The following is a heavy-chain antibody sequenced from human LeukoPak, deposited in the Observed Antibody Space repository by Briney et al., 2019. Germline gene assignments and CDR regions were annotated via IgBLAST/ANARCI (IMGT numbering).Heavy chain of an antibody. CDR1: GFTFSSYE. CDR2: ISSSGSTI. V-gene: IGHV3-48*03. D-gene: IGHD2-15*01. Sequence: GGSLRLSCAASGFTFSSYEMNWVRQAPGKGLEWVSYISSSGSTIYYADSVKGRFTISRDNAKNSLYLQMNSLRAEDTAVYYCAREFHCSGGSCYSDYYYGMDAWGQGTTVTVSS. J-gene: IGHJ6*02. CDR3: AREFHCSGGSCYSDYYYGMDA.